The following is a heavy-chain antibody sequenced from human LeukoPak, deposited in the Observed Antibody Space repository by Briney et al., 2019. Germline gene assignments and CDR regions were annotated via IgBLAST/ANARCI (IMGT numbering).Heavy chain of an antibody. CDR3: ARAYGGIVVAHYYGMDV. J-gene: IGHJ6*02. CDR2: INPNSGGT. V-gene: IGHV1-2*02. CDR1: GYTFTGYY. D-gene: IGHD6-19*01. Sequence: ASVKVSCKASGYTFTGYYMHWVRQAPGQGLEWMGWINPNSGGTNYAQNFQGRVTMTRDTSIRTAYMELSRLRSDDTAVYYCARAYGGIVVAHYYGMDVWGQGTTVTVSS.